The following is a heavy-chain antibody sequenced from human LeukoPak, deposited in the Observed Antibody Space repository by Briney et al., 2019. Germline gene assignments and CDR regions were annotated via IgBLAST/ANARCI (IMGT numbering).Heavy chain of an antibody. D-gene: IGHD3-10*01. CDR1: GGSFSGYY. CDR3: ARRILKAIRTYYYGSGSSSDRAFDI. V-gene: IGHV4-34*01. Sequence: SETLSLTCAVYGGSFSGYYWSWIRQPPGKGLEWIGEINHSGSTNYNPSLKSRVTISVDTSKNQFSLKLSSVTAADTAVYYCARRILKAIRTYYYGSGSSSDRAFDIWGQGTMVTVSS. CDR2: INHSGST. J-gene: IGHJ3*02.